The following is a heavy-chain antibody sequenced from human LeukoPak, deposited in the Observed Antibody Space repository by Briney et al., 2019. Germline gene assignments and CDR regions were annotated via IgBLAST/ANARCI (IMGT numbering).Heavy chain of an antibody. J-gene: IGHJ5*02. V-gene: IGHV1-69*05. D-gene: IGHD5-24*01. CDR1: GGTFSNYV. Sequence: SVKVSCKTPGGTFSNYVVTWVRQAPGRGLEWMGRIIPRFGTANYAQKFQDRVTITTDESTSTAYMELSSLRSEDTAVYYCARNRDGYNYNWFDPWGQGTLVTVSS. CDR3: ARNRDGYNYNWFDP. CDR2: IIPRFGTA.